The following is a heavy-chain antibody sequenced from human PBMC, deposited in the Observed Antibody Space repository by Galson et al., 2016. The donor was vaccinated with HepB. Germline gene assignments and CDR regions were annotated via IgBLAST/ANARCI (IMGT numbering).Heavy chain of an antibody. CDR1: RYTFTNYY. CDR2: IIPSGGNT. D-gene: IGHD1-26*01. V-gene: IGHV1-46*01. J-gene: IGHJ4*02. CDR3: AREFVGGFFDY. Sequence: SVKVSCKASRYTFTNYYMHWVRQAPGQGLEWMGLIIPSGGNTNYAQKFQGRVTMTRDTSTSTVYMELSSLRSEDTAVYYCAREFVGGFFDYWSQGTLVTVSS.